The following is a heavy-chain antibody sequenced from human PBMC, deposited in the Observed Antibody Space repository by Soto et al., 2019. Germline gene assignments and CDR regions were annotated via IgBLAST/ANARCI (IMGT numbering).Heavy chain of an antibody. CDR1: GYTFTSYA. D-gene: IGHD6-13*01. CDR2: INPNSGGT. V-gene: IGHV1-2*02. CDR3: ARAREYSSSSGAFDI. J-gene: IGHJ3*02. Sequence: ASVKVSCKASGYTFTSYAMHWVRQXPGQRLEWMGWINPNSGGTNYAXXXQXXXXXXXXXXXSTAYMELSRLRSDDTAVYYCARAREYSSSSGAFDIWGQGTMVTVSS.